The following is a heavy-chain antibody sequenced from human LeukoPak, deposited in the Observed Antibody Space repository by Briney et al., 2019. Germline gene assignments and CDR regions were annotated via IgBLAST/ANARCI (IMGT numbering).Heavy chain of an antibody. D-gene: IGHD3-16*01. Sequence: SETLSLTCTVSGGSISSYYWSWIRQPPGKGLEWIGYIYYSGSTNYNPSLKSRVTISVDTSKNQFSLKPSSVTAADTAVYYCARDSEGDGNFDYWGQGTLVTVSS. CDR1: GGSISSYY. CDR3: ARDSEGDGNFDY. CDR2: IYYSGST. V-gene: IGHV4-59*01. J-gene: IGHJ4*02.